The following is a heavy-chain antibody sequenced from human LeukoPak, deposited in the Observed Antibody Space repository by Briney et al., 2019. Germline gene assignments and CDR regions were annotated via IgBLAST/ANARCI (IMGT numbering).Heavy chain of an antibody. D-gene: IGHD2-15*01. CDR3: TLRVVAASTSAGPVDY. Sequence: GASVKVSCKASGYTFTSYGISWVRQAPGQGLEWMGWISAYNGNTNYAQKLQGRVTMTTDTSTSTGYMELRSLRSDDTAVYYCTLRVVAASTSAGPVDYWGQGTLVTVSS. CDR1: GYTFTSYG. CDR2: ISAYNGNT. J-gene: IGHJ4*02. V-gene: IGHV1-18*01.